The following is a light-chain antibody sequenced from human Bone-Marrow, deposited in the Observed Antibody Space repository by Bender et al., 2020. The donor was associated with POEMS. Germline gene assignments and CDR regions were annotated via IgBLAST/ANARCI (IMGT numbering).Light chain of an antibody. V-gene: IGLV1-36*01. CDR1: SSNIGNHG. CDR2: YDD. Sequence: QSVVTQSPSLSEAPRQRVTISCSGSSSNIGNHGVNWYQQLPEEAPKLLIYYDDRLIPGVSARFSASKSGTSASLAISELHSEDEALYYCSAWDDSLSGWVFGGGTKLTVL. J-gene: IGLJ3*02. CDR3: SAWDDSLSGWV.